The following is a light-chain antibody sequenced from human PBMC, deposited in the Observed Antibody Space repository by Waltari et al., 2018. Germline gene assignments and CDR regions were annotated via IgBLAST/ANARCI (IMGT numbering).Light chain of an antibody. CDR3: QQYNNWPGT. V-gene: IGKV3-15*01. CDR1: QRVSSN. J-gene: IGKJ1*01. Sequence: EMVMTQSPATLSVSPGERATLSCRASQRVSSNLAWYQQKPGQAPRLLIYGASTRATGIPARFTGSGSGTEFTLTINSMQSEDFAVYYCQQYNNWPGTFGQGTKVEIK. CDR2: GAS.